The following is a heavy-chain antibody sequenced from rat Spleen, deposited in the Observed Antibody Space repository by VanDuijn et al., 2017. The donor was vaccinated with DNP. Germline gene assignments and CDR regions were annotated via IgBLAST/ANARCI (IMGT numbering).Heavy chain of an antibody. CDR3: ARYYNSGYNA. CDR1: GYSITSNY. J-gene: IGHJ4*01. Sequence: EVQLQESGPGLVKPSQSLSLTCSVTGYSITSNYWGWIRKFPGNKMEWIGHISYSGSTSYNPSLKSRISITRDTSKNQFFLQLNSVTTEDTATYYCARYYNSGYNAWGQGASVTVSS. V-gene: IGHV3-1*01. CDR2: ISYSGST. D-gene: IGHD4-3*01.